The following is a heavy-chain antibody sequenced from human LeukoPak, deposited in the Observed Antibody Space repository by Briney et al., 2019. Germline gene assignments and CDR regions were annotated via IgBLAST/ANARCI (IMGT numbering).Heavy chain of an antibody. Sequence: SQTLSLTCAISGDSVSSNSAAWNWIRQSPSRGLEWLGRTYYRSKWYNDYAVSVKSRITINPDTSKNQFFLQLNSVTPEDTAVYYCARDIAAAGNYYYYGMDVWGQGTTVTVSS. J-gene: IGHJ6*02. D-gene: IGHD6-13*01. V-gene: IGHV6-1*01. CDR3: ARDIAAAGNYYYYGMDV. CDR1: GDSVSSNSAA. CDR2: TYYRSKWYN.